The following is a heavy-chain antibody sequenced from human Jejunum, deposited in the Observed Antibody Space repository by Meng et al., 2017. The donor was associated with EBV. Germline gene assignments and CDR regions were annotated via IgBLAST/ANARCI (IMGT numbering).Heavy chain of an antibody. CDR1: GFNFDNTW. CDR2: IKRKSDGLTT. V-gene: IGHV3-15*01. J-gene: IGHJ4*02. Sequence: EVVLVGSGGGLVKPGGTLRLSVSASGFNFDNTWMNWVRQATGKGPEWIGRIKRKSDGLTTEYIASVQGRFIISRDDSNNILYLEMNGLKTEDTAVYYCTSRVVTTNDYWGQGTLVTVSS. D-gene: IGHD4-17*01. CDR3: TSRVVTTNDY.